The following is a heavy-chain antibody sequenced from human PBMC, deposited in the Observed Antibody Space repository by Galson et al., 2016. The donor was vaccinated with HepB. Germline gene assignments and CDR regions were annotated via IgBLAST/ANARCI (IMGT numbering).Heavy chain of an antibody. CDR3: ARDPSYYSGMDV. CDR1: GFTFSSYY. J-gene: IGHJ6*02. V-gene: IGHV3-74*01. CDR2: INRDESST. Sequence: SLRLSCAASGFTFSSYYMHWVRQAPGKGLVWVSRINRDESSTSYADYVKGRFTISRDNAKNTLYLQMHSLRAEDTAVYYCARDPSYYSGMDVWGQGTTVTVSS.